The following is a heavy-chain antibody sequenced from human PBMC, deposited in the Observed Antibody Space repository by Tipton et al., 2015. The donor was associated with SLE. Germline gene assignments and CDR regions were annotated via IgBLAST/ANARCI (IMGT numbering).Heavy chain of an antibody. CDR2: ITSDGIYT. D-gene: IGHD3-10*01. Sequence: SLRLSCAVSGFSLSSYTMNWVRQAPGKGLEWVSSITSDGIYTYYADSVKGRFTISRDDAKNSLYLQMNSLRAEDTAVYYCARGSYFVHWGQGTLVTVSS. CDR1: GFSLSSYT. CDR3: ARGSYFVH. V-gene: IGHV3-21*01. J-gene: IGHJ4*02.